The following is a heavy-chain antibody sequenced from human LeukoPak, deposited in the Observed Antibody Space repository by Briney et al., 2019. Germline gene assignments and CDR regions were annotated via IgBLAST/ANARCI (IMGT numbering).Heavy chain of an antibody. CDR2: INPNSGGT. V-gene: IGHV1-2*04. D-gene: IGHD6-13*01. Sequence: ASVKVSCKASGYTFTGYYMHWVRQAPGQGLEWMEWINPNSGGTNYAQKFQGWVTMTRDTSISTAYMELSRLRSDDTAVYYCARPLSIAAAGRFAFDIWGQGTMVTVSS. J-gene: IGHJ3*02. CDR3: ARPLSIAAAGRFAFDI. CDR1: GYTFTGYY.